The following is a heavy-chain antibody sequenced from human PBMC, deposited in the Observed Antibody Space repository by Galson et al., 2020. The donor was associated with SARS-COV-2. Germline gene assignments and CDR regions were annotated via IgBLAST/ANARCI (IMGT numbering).Heavy chain of an antibody. V-gene: IGHV4-34*01. CDR3: ARGRSVYAFDI. D-gene: IGHD3-16*01. Sequence: SETQSLTCAVYGGSFSGYYWSWIRQPPGKGLEWIGEINHSGSTNYNPSLKSRVTISVDTSKNQFSLKLSSVTAADTAVYYCARGRSVYAFDIWGQGTMVTVSS. J-gene: IGHJ3*02. CDR1: GGSFSGYY. CDR2: INHSGST.